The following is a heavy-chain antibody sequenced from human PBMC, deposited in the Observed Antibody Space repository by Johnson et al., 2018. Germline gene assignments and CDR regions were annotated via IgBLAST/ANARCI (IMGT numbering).Heavy chain of an antibody. D-gene: IGHD4-23*01. CDR2: IYYNGNT. CDR3: ARDHPFVYGGNFDAFDI. Sequence: QVQLQESGPGLVKPSETLSLTCTLSGGSISNYYWSWIRQPPGKGLEWIGDIYYNGNTNYNPSLKSRVTISVDPSTNQFSLKLGSVTAADTAVYFCARDHPFVYGGNFDAFDIWGQGTMVTVSS. CDR1: GGSISNYY. J-gene: IGHJ3*02. V-gene: IGHV4-59*01.